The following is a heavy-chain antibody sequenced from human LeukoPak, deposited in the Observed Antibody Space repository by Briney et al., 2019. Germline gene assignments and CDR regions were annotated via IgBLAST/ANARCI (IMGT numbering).Heavy chain of an antibody. CDR3: TRGAGTSWFDF. V-gene: IGHV1-2*02. Sequence: LGASVTVSCKPSGYTFTVNYLHWVRQAPGQGLEWVGWMNPNSGVTGYAQNFQGRVTMTRDTSISTAYMELSSLTSDDTAVYYCTRGAGTSWFDFWGQGSLVTVSS. CDR2: MNPNSGVT. CDR1: GYTFTVNY. J-gene: IGHJ4*02. D-gene: IGHD2-2*01.